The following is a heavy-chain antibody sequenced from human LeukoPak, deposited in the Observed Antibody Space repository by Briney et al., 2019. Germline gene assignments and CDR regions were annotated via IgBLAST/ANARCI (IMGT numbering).Heavy chain of an antibody. D-gene: IGHD3-22*01. V-gene: IGHV3-33*01. CDR3: ARGYYDSSYYYYYGMDV. J-gene: IGHJ6*02. CDR1: GFTFSSYG. CDR2: IWHDGSNK. Sequence: GGPLRLSCAASGFTFSSYGMHWVRQAPGKGLEWVAVIWHDGSNKYYADSVKGRFTISRDNSKNTLYLQMNSLRAEDTAVYYCARGYYDSSYYYYYGMDVWGQGTTVTVSS.